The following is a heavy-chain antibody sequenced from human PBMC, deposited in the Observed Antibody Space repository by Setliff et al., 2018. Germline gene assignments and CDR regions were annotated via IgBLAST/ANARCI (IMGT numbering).Heavy chain of an antibody. D-gene: IGHD3-22*01. CDR1: GGSISSSYYY. CDR3: ARESRYYYDNLGTLDY. V-gene: IGHV4-30-4*08. Sequence: PSETLSLTCTVSGGSISSSYYYWSWIRQPPGKGLEWIGYIYSSGSTYYNPSLKSRVSISVDTSKNQFSLKLSSVTAADTAVYYCARESRYYYDNLGTLDYWGQGTLVTVSS. J-gene: IGHJ4*02. CDR2: IYSSGST.